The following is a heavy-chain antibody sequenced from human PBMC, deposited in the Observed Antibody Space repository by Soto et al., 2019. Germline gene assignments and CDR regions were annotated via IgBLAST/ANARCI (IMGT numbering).Heavy chain of an antibody. CDR2: INAGNGNT. V-gene: IGHV1-3*01. CDR1: GYTFTSYA. Sequence: ASVKVSCKASGYTFTSYAMHWVRQAPGQRLEWMGWINAGNGNTKYSQKFQGRVTITRDTSASTAYMELSSLRSEDTAVYYCARDRVPLSPNFGVVIMGLWYWGQGTLVTVSS. J-gene: IGHJ4*02. D-gene: IGHD3-3*01. CDR3: ARDRVPLSPNFGVVIMGLWY.